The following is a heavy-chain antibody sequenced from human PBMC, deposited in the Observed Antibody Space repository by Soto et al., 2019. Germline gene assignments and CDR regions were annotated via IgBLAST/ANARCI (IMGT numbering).Heavy chain of an antibody. D-gene: IGHD3-3*01. CDR1: GFTFSSYW. CDR2: INSDGSST. Sequence: GGSLRLSCAASGFTFSSYWMHWVRQAPGKGLVWVSRINSDGSSTSYADSVKGRFTISRDNAKNTLYLQRNSLRAEDTAVYYCARVSDEFGVVTDYYGMDVWGQGTTVTVSS. CDR3: ARVSDEFGVVTDYYGMDV. V-gene: IGHV3-74*01. J-gene: IGHJ6*02.